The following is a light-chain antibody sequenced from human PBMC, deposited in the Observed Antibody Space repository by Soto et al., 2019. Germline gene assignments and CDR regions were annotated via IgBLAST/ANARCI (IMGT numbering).Light chain of an antibody. CDR1: SSDVGSYNV. J-gene: IGLJ1*01. CDR2: EVT. Sequence: QSALTQPASVSGSPGQSITISCTGTSSDVGSYNVVSWYQQHPGKAPKLMIYEVTKRPSGVSNRFSGSKSGNTASLTISGLQAEDEDDYYCCSYAGRSSVFGTGNKVTV. CDR3: CSYAGRSSV. V-gene: IGLV2-23*02.